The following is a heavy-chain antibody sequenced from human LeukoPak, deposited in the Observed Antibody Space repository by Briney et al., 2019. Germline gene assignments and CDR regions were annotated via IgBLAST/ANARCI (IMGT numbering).Heavy chain of an antibody. CDR2: ISSNVGST. CDR3: ARGGSIAARPIDY. D-gene: IGHD6-6*01. V-gene: IGHV3-64*01. J-gene: IGHJ4*02. Sequence: GGSLRLSCAASGFTFSSYAMHWVRQAPGKGLEYVSAISSNVGSTYYANSVKGRFTISRDNSKNTLFLQMGSLRAEDMAVYYCARGGSIAARPIDYWGQGTLVTVSS. CDR1: GFTFSSYA.